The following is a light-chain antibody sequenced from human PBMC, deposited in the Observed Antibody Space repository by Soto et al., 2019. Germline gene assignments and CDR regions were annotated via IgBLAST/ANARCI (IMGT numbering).Light chain of an antibody. J-gene: IGKJ2*01. CDR3: QQRSNWPPMYT. V-gene: IGKV3-11*01. CDR2: DAS. Sequence: EIVLTQSPATLSLAPGERATLSCRARQRASSYLSWYQQKPCQAPRLLIYDASNRATGIPARFSGSGSGTDFTLTISSLEPEDFAVYYCQQRSNWPPMYTFGQGTKLEIK. CDR1: QRASSY.